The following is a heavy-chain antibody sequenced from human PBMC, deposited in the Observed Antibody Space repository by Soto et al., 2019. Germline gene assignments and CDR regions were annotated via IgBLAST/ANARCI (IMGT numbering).Heavy chain of an antibody. CDR2: IYYSGKT. V-gene: IGHV4-30-4*01. D-gene: IGHD2-21*01. CDR1: GGSISSGDYY. CDR3: GREEGIIPDQTATLHRWSDL. J-gene: IGHJ5*02. Sequence: QVQLQESGPGLVKPSETLSLTCTVSGGSISSGDYYWRWIRQPPGKGLEWIGCIYYSGKTYYNPSPRIRLTAASDTSNHHFPRNLSSVTGADAAFYDRGREEGIIPDQTATLHRWSDLWGQGTPVHGSS.